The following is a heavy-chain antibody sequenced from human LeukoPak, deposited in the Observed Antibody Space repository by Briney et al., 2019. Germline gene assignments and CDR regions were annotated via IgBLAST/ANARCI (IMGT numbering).Heavy chain of an antibody. Sequence: KPSETLSLTCTVSGGSISSSSYYWGWIRQPPGKGLEWIGSIYYSGSTYYNPSLKSRVTISVDTSKNQFSLRLSSVTAADTAVYYCARHVLAAANGWFDPWGQGTLVTVSS. CDR2: IYYSGST. D-gene: IGHD6-25*01. CDR1: GGSISSSSYY. CDR3: ARHVLAAANGWFDP. V-gene: IGHV4-39*01. J-gene: IGHJ5*02.